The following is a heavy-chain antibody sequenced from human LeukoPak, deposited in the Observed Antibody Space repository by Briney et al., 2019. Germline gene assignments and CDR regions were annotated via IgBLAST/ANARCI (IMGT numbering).Heavy chain of an antibody. J-gene: IGHJ4*02. D-gene: IGHD6-6*01. V-gene: IGHV4-39*07. CDR1: GGSISSSSYY. Sequence: PSETLSLTCTVSGGSISSSSYYWGWIRQPPGKGLEWIGSIYHSGSTYYNPSLKSRVTISVDTSKNQFSLKLSSVTAADTAVYYCASQYSIHRQFDYWGQGTLVTVSS. CDR2: IYHSGST. CDR3: ASQYSIHRQFDY.